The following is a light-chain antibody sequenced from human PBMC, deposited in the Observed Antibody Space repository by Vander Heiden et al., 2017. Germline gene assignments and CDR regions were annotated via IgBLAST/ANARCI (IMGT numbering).Light chain of an antibody. CDR3: QSYDSSLSVL. V-gene: IGLV1-40*01. CDR2: GNS. CDR1: SPHIGAGYD. Sequence: QSVLTQPPSVSGAPGQRVTIACTGSSPHIGAGYDVHWYQQLPGTAPKLLIYGNSNRPSGVPDRFSGSKSGASASLAITGLEAEDDADYYCQSYDSSLSVLFGTGTKVTVL. J-gene: IGLJ1*01.